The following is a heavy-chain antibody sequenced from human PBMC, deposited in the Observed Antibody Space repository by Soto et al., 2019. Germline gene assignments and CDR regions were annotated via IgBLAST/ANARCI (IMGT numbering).Heavy chain of an antibody. Sequence: EVQLVESGGGLVKPGGSLRLSCAASGFTFSSYSMNWVRQAPGKGLEWVSSISSSSSYIYYADSVKGRFTISRDNAKNSLYLQMNSLRAEDTAVYYCARDYCTNGVCYVGAFGIWGQGTMVTVSS. V-gene: IGHV3-21*01. CDR3: ARDYCTNGVCYVGAFGI. J-gene: IGHJ3*02. D-gene: IGHD2-8*01. CDR2: ISSSSSYI. CDR1: GFTFSSYS.